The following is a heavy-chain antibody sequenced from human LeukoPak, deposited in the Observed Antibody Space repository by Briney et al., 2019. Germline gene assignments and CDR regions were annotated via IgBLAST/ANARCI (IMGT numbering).Heavy chain of an antibody. D-gene: IGHD5-24*01. Sequence: GGSLRLSCAASGFTFSSYNMNWVRQAPGKGLEWVSSISSSSSYIYYADSVKGRFTISRDNAKNSLYLQMNSLRAEDTAVYYCARVEMATVGAFDIWGQGTMVTVSS. J-gene: IGHJ3*02. V-gene: IGHV3-21*01. CDR3: ARVEMATVGAFDI. CDR1: GFTFSSYN. CDR2: ISSSSSYI.